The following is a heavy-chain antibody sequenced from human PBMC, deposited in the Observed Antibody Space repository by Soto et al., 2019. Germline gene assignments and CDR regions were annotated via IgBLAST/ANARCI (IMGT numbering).Heavy chain of an antibody. D-gene: IGHD6-6*01. V-gene: IGHV4-31*03. CDR3: ARDRSYSSSDLDY. CDR2: IYYSGNT. Sequence: SETLSLTCTVSGGSINNAGYYWTWIRQHPRKGLEWIGYIYYSGNTFYNPSLKSRVSISVDTSKNQFSLNLTSVTAADTAVYYCARDRSYSSSDLDYWGQGTLVTVSS. CDR1: GGSINNAGYY. J-gene: IGHJ4*02.